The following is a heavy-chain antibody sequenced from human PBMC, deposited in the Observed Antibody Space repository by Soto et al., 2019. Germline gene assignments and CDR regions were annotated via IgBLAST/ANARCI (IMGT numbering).Heavy chain of an antibody. D-gene: IGHD3-22*01. Sequence: PGGSLRLSCAAAGFSVSASHISWVRQAPGKGLEWVSVIYSGGATHYAVSVKGRLIISRDKSKNTVDLQMNSLRAEDTAVYYCARDSGDSSGYFMDVWGQGTTVTVSS. CDR2: IYSGGAT. J-gene: IGHJ6*02. CDR3: ARDSGDSSGYFMDV. CDR1: GFSVSASH. V-gene: IGHV3-53*01.